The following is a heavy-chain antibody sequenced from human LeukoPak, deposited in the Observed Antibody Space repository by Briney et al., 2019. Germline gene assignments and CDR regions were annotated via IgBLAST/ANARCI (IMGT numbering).Heavy chain of an antibody. D-gene: IGHD6-6*01. Sequence: SETLSLTCTVSGYSISSGYYWGWIRQPPGQGLEWIGSIYHSGSTYYNPSLKSRVTISVDTSKNQFSLKLSSVTAADTAVYYCAGHWGAARRWFDPWGQGTLVTVSS. CDR2: IYHSGST. J-gene: IGHJ5*02. CDR3: AGHWGAARRWFDP. CDR1: GYSISSGYY. V-gene: IGHV4-38-2*02.